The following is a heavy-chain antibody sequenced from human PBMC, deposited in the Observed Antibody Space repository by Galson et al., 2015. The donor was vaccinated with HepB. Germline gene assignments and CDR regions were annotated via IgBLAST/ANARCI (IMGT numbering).Heavy chain of an antibody. CDR2: ISISGSTI. V-gene: IGHV3-11*01. CDR1: GVTYSDSY. D-gene: IGHD2-21*02. CDR3: ARDGGSHCGGDCYRAYFDL. J-gene: IGHJ2*01. Sequence: SLRLSCAASGVTYSDSYMSWVRQAPGEGLEWLSYISISGSTIYYADSVKGRFTISRDNAKNSLYLQMNRLRAEDTAVYYCARDGGSHCGGDCYRAYFDLWGRGTLVTVSS.